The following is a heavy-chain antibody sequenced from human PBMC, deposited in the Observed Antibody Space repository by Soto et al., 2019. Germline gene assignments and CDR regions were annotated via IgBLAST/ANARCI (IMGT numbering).Heavy chain of an antibody. CDR2: INPSGGST. CDR1: GYTFTSYY. Sequence: ASVKDSCKASGYTFTSYYMHWVRQAPGQGLEWMGIINPSGGSTSYAQKFQGRVTMTRDTSTSTVYIELSSLRSEDTAVYYCARAPVGYYYGMDVWGQGTTVTVSS. V-gene: IGHV1-46*01. D-gene: IGHD3-16*01. J-gene: IGHJ6*02. CDR3: ARAPVGYYYGMDV.